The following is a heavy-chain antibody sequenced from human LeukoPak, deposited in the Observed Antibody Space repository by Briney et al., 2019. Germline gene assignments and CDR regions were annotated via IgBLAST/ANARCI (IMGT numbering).Heavy chain of an antibody. D-gene: IGHD3-10*01. V-gene: IGHV3-7*01. CDR2: IDKNGREK. Sequence: GGSLRLYCTVSGFTFSKYWMRWVRQAPGKGLEWVASIDKNGREKRYVDSVEGRFTISRDNAKDSVYLQMTSLGAEDTAVYYCATYTQNFGAPGTDYWGQGTLVTVSS. CDR1: GFTFSKYW. CDR3: ATYTQNFGAPGTDY. J-gene: IGHJ4*02.